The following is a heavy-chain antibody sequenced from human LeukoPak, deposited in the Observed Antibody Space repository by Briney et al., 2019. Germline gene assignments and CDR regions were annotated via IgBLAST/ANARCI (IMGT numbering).Heavy chain of an antibody. Sequence: PGGSLRLSCAASGFTFSSYAMSWVRQAPGKGLEWVSAISGSGGSTYYADSVKGRFTISRDNSKNTLYLQMNSLGAEDTAVYYCARDSVLSSGWLWGQGTLVTVSS. CDR1: GFTFSSYA. CDR2: ISGSGGST. J-gene: IGHJ4*02. D-gene: IGHD6-19*01. CDR3: ARDSVLSSGWL. V-gene: IGHV3-23*01.